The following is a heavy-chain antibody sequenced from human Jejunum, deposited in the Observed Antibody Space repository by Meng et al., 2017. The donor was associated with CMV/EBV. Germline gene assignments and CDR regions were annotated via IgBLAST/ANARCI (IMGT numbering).Heavy chain of an antibody. CDR1: GFSFSTNG. CDR3: ARPSIVGATLPTF. D-gene: IGHD1-26*01. V-gene: IGHV3-33*01. J-gene: IGHJ4*02. CDR2: IWHDGTNK. Sequence: AAPGFSFSTNGVHWVRQAPGKWLEWVAAIWHDGTNKFYADSVKGRFTISRDNSNNTLYLQMHSLRAEDTAVYYCARPSIVGATLPTFWGQGTLVTVSS.